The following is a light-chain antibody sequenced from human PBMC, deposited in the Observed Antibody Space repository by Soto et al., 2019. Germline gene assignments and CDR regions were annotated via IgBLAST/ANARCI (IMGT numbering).Light chain of an antibody. J-gene: IGLJ2*01. V-gene: IGLV2-23*01. CDR1: SSDVGNYNL. CDR2: EGS. CDR3: SSFAGSSGVV. Sequence: QSALTQPASVSCSPGQSITISCTGTSSDVGNYNLVSWYQQHPGKAPKLMIYEGSKRPSGVSNRFSGSKSGNTASLTISGLQAEDEADYYCSSFAGSSGVVFGGGTKLTVL.